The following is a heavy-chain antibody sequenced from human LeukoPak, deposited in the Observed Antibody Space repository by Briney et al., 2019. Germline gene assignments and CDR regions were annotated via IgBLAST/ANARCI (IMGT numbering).Heavy chain of an antibody. Sequence: SETLSLTCTVSGGSISSYYWSWNRQPPGKGLEWIGYIYYSGSTNYNPSLKSRVTISVDTSKNQFSLKLSSVTAADTAVYYCARVPAIDYGDYVRSYYYYYMDVWGKGTTVTVSS. J-gene: IGHJ6*03. V-gene: IGHV4-59*01. D-gene: IGHD4-17*01. CDR3: ARVPAIDYGDYVRSYYYYYMDV. CDR2: IYYSGST. CDR1: GGSISSYY.